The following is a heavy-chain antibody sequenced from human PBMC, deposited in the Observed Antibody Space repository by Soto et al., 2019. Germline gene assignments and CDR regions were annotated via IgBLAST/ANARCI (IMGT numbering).Heavy chain of an antibody. D-gene: IGHD7-27*01. V-gene: IGHV4-4*02. CDR2: IYHTGTT. CDR1: GDSSNPINW. J-gene: IGHJ4*02. Sequence: PSKNFSLTCGVSGDSSNPINWWNWVRQPPGKGLEWIGDIYHTGTTNYNPSLESRVTLSIDKSKNQFFLNLTSVTAAYTAVYYCARSQNIYSVTGCDTWGPGILVT. CDR3: ARSQNIYSVTGCDT.